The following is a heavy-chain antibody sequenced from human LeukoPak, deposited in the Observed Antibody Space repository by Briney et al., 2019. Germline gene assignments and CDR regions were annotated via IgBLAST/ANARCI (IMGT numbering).Heavy chain of an antibody. CDR2: IYYSGST. CDR1: GGSISSSCYF. V-gene: IGHV4-61*05. J-gene: IGHJ4*02. CDR3: ARGRRADFDY. Sequence: SETLSLTCTVSGGSISSSCYFWGRIRQPPGTGLEWIGYIYYSGSTNYNPSLKSRVTISVDTSKNQFSLKLSSVTAADTAVYYCARGRRADFDYWGQGTLVTVSS.